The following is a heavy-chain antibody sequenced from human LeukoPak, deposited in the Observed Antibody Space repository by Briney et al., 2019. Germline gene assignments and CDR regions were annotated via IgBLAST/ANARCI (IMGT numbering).Heavy chain of an antibody. V-gene: IGHV2-70*11. J-gene: IGHJ4*02. CDR1: GFSLRTSGMC. Sequence: SGPTPVNPTQTLTLTCSFSGFSLRTSGMCVSWIRQPPGKALEWLARIDWDDDKYYSTSLRARLTISEDTSKNQVVLTMTNMDPVDTATYYCARINRDYYDSGGYYYFDYWGQGTLVTVSS. D-gene: IGHD3-22*01. CDR3: ARINRDYYDSGGYYYFDY. CDR2: IDWDDDK.